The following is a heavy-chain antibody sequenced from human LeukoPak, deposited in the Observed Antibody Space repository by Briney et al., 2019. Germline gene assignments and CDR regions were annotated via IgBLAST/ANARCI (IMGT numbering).Heavy chain of an antibody. CDR2: IIPIFGIA. J-gene: IGHJ5*02. CDR3: AREVGGYFQYNWFDP. D-gene: IGHD2-21*01. CDR1: GGTFSSYA. V-gene: IGHV1-69*04. Sequence: SVKVSCRASGGTFSSYAISWVRQAPGQGLEWMGSIIPIFGIANYAQKFQGRVTITADKSTSTAYMELSSLRSEDPAVYYCAREVGGYFQYNWFDPWGEGTLVTVSS.